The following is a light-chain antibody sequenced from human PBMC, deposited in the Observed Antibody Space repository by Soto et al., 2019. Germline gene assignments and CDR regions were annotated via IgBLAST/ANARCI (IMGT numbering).Light chain of an antibody. CDR1: QSISNH. CDR3: HLGPGPTLP. J-gene: IGKJ5*01. V-gene: IGKV1-39*01. Sequence: IPCRASQSISNHLNWYQQKPGKAPKLLIFAASSLQSGVPSRFSGSGYGTDCTLTITCGQPKDAGLYYCHLGPGPTLPFTHGTRLEI. CDR2: AAS.